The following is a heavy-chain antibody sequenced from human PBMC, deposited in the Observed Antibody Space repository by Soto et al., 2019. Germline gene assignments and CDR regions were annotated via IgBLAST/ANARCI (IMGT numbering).Heavy chain of an antibody. Sequence: HVPLVQSGADLTKPGASAKLSCKSSGDTVTRYYLHWVRQAPGQGLEWMGVVNPSDGYTDYAQTFKGRVTMTRDTSTGTVYMELSRLRSEDTAVYFCAINYYDGSSHYYFNWGQGALVTVSS. V-gene: IGHV1-46*01. CDR1: GDTVTRYY. D-gene: IGHD3-16*01. CDR3: AINYYDGSSHYYFN. CDR2: VNPSDGYT. J-gene: IGHJ4*02.